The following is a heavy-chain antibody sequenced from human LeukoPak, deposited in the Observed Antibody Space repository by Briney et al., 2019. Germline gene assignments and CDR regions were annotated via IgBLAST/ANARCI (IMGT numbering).Heavy chain of an antibody. CDR3: ARDRGTWNDDGFDY. V-gene: IGHV4-59*12. CDR2: IYHSGST. Sequence: SETLSLTCTVSGGSMRGYYWSWIRQTPGGRLERIGSIYHSGSTYYNPSLKSRVTISVDTSKNQFSLKLSSVTAADTAVYYCARDRGTWNDDGFDYWGQGTLVTVSS. J-gene: IGHJ4*02. CDR1: GGSMRGYY. D-gene: IGHD1-1*01.